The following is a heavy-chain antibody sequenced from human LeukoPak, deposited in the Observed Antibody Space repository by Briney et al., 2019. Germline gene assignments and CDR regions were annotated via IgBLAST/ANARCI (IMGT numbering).Heavy chain of an antibody. D-gene: IGHD2-15*01. V-gene: IGHV4-61*02. CDR2: IYTSGST. CDR3: AKGWRSLANWFDP. Sequence: SRTLSLTCTVSGGSISSGNYYWPWIRQPAGKGLEWIARIYTSGSTNYNPSLKSRVSISINTSKNQFSLKLSSVTAADTAVYYCAKGWRSLANWFDPWGQGTLVTVSS. CDR1: GGSISSGNYY. J-gene: IGHJ5*02.